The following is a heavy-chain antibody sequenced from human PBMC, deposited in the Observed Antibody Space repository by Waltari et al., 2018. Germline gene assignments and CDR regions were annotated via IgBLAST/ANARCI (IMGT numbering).Heavy chain of an antibody. V-gene: IGHV3-7*01. Sequence: EVQLVESGGGLVQPGGSMSLYCAASGFNISNYWMSWVRQAPGKGPEWVANIMTDGREEYYVDSVSGRFTISRDNAKNSLYLQMNSLRPEDTAVYYCVRDQWFAFDIWGQGTMVTVSS. CDR1: GFNISNYW. J-gene: IGHJ3*02. CDR2: IMTDGREE. D-gene: IGHD3-22*01. CDR3: VRDQWFAFDI.